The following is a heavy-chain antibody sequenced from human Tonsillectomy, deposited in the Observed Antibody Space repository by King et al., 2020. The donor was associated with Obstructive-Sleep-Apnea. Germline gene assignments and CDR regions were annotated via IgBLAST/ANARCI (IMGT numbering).Heavy chain of an antibody. CDR3: AKDRRYSGYDWEFDY. CDR1: GFTFSSYG. J-gene: IGHJ4*02. CDR2: ISYDGSNK. Sequence: VQLVESGGGVVQPGRSLRLSCAASGFTFSSYGMHWVRQAPGKGLEWVAVISYDGSNKYFADSVKGRFTISRDNSKNTLYLQMNSLRAEDTAVYYCAKDRRYSGYDWEFDYWGQGTLVTVSS. D-gene: IGHD5-12*01. V-gene: IGHV3-30*18.